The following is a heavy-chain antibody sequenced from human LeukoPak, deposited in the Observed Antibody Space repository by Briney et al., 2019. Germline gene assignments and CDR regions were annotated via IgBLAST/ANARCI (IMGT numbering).Heavy chain of an antibody. CDR1: GYTLTGYY. CDR2: INPNSGGT. D-gene: IGHD3-10*01. Sequence: ASVKVSCKASGYTLTGYYIHWVRQAPGQGLEWMGWINPNSGGTNYAQKFQGRVTMTRDTSISTAYMELSRLRSDDTAVYYCATYQYDSGTYLDYWGQGTLVTVSS. V-gene: IGHV1-2*02. CDR3: ATYQYDSGTYLDY. J-gene: IGHJ4*02.